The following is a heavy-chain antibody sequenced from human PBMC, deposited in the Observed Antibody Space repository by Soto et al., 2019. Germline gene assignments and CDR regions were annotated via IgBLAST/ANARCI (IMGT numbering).Heavy chain of an antibody. Sequence: GGSLRLSCAASGFTFSSYAMSWVRQAPGKGLEWVSAISGSGGSTYYADSVKGRFTISRDNSKNTLYLQMNSLRAEDTAVYYCANVDVDIVATISGYFDYWGQGTLVTVSS. V-gene: IGHV3-23*01. D-gene: IGHD5-12*01. J-gene: IGHJ4*02. CDR2: ISGSGGST. CDR1: GFTFSSYA. CDR3: ANVDVDIVATISGYFDY.